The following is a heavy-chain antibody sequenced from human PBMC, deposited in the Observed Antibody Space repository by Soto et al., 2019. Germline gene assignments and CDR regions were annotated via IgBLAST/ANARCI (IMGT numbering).Heavy chain of an antibody. CDR2: IYYSGST. CDR1: GGSISSSSYY. CDR3: ARQGYDFWSGYPDWFDP. D-gene: IGHD3-3*01. V-gene: IGHV4-39*01. Sequence: SETLSLTCTVSGGSISSSSYYWGWIRQPPGKGLEWIGSIYYSGSTYYNPSLKSRVTISVDTSKNQFSLKLSSVTAADTAVYYCARQGYDFWSGYPDWFDPWGQGTLVTVSS. J-gene: IGHJ5*02.